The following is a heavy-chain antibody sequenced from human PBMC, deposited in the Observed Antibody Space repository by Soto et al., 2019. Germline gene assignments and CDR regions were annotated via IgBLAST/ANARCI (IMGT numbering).Heavy chain of an antibody. CDR2: ISWNSGSI. Sequence: EVQLVESGGGLVQPGRSLRLSCAASGFTFDDYAMHWVRQAPGKGLEWVSGISWNSGSIGYADSVKGRFTISRDSAKNSLYLQMNSLRAEDTALYYCARGTAFDYWGQGTLVTVSS. CDR3: ARGTAFDY. D-gene: IGHD1-1*01. CDR1: GFTFDDYA. J-gene: IGHJ4*02. V-gene: IGHV3-9*01.